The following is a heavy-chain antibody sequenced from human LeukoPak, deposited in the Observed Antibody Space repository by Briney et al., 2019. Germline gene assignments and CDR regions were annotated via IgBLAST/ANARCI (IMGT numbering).Heavy chain of an antibody. CDR3: ARDTYYYGSGLDY. D-gene: IGHD3-10*01. CDR1: GYPFRSYA. Sequence: PGGSLRLSCAPSGYPFRSYAMQWVRRAPGRGLEGVAVISYDGSNKYYEDSVKSRFTIARDNSKNTLYLQMNSLRAEDTAVYYCARDTYYYGSGLDYWGQGTLVTVSS. J-gene: IGHJ4*02. V-gene: IGHV3-30*04. CDR2: ISYDGSNK.